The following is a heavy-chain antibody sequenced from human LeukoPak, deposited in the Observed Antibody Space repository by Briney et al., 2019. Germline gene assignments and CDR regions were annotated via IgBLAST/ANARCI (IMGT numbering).Heavy chain of an antibody. V-gene: IGHV5-51*01. D-gene: IGHD3-10*01. J-gene: IGHJ4*02. Sequence: GESLKISCKGSGYSFTNYWIGWVRQMPGKGLEWMGIIYPGDSDTRCSPSFQGQVTISADKSISTAYLQWSSLKASDTAMYYCARPTYYYGSGSYSIHYWGQGTLVTVSS. CDR3: ARPTYYYGSGSYSIHY. CDR1: GYSFTNYW. CDR2: IYPGDSDT.